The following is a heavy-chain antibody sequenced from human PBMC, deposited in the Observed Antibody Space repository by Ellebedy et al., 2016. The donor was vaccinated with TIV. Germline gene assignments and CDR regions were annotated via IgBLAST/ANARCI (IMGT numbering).Heavy chain of an antibody. CDR1: GGTFSSYA. CDR3: ATHKGMIVPYFDY. CDR2: IIPIFGTA. D-gene: IGHD3-22*01. J-gene: IGHJ4*02. Sequence: AASVKVSCKASGGTFSSYAISWVRQAPGQGLEWMGGIIPIFGTANYAQKFQGRVTITADESTSTAYMELSSLRSEDTAVYYCATHKGMIVPYFDYWGQGTLVTVSS. V-gene: IGHV1-69*13.